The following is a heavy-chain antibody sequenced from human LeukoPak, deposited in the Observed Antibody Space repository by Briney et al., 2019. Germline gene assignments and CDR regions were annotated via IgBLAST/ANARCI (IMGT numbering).Heavy chain of an antibody. CDR1: GGSISSNNW. D-gene: IGHD6-13*01. CDR3: ARAEPRGSVWYPY. J-gene: IGHJ4*02. Sequence: SGTLSLTCAVSGGSISSNNWWSWVRQPPGKGLEWIGEIFHSGSTNYNPSLKSRVSISVDKSKNQFSLELNSVTAADTAVYYRARAEPRGSVWYPYWGQGTLVTVSS. CDR2: IFHSGST. V-gene: IGHV4-4*02.